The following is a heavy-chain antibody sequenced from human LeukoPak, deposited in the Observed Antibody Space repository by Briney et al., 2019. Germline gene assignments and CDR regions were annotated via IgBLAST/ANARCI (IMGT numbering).Heavy chain of an antibody. CDR2: ISAYNGNT. J-gene: IGHJ4*02. CDR1: GYTFTSYG. CDR3: ARDDWGVWDFDY. D-gene: IGHD3-16*01. Sequence: ASVKVSCKASGYTFTSYGISWVRQAPGQGLEWMGWISAYNGNTNYAQKLRGRVTMTTDTSTSTAYMELRSLRSDDTAVYYCARDDWGVWDFDYWGQGTLVTVSS. V-gene: IGHV1-18*01.